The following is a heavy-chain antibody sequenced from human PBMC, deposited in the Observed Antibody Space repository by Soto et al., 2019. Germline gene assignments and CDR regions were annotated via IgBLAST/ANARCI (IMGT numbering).Heavy chain of an antibody. Sequence: GASVKVSCTASGYTFTSYYMHWVRQAPGQGLEWMGIINPSGGSTSYAQKFQGRVTMTRDTSTSTVYMELSSLRSEDTAVYYCARGGDVVLVTAPLDYWGQGTLVTVSS. V-gene: IGHV1-46*03. J-gene: IGHJ4*02. CDR3: ARGGDVVLVTAPLDY. D-gene: IGHD2-21*02. CDR2: INPSGGST. CDR1: GYTFTSYY.